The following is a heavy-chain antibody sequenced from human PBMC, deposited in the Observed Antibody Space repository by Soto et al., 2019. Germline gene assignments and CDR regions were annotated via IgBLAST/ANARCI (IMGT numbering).Heavy chain of an antibody. Sequence: GGSLRLSCAASGFTFSSYAMSWVRQAPGKGLEWVSAISGSGGSTYYADSVKGRFTISRDNSKNTLYLQMNSLRAEDTAVYYCAKSGTPTLYCSGGSCVYYYYYYYMDVWGKGTTVTVSS. J-gene: IGHJ6*03. V-gene: IGHV3-23*01. D-gene: IGHD2-15*01. CDR1: GFTFSSYA. CDR3: AKSGTPTLYCSGGSCVYYYYYYYMDV. CDR2: ISGSGGST.